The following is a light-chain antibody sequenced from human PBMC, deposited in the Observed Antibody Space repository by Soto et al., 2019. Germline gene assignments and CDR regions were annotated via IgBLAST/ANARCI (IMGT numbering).Light chain of an antibody. V-gene: IGLV2-14*01. Sequence: QSVLTKAASVSGSPGRSTTISCTGANGDVGGYNYVSWYKQHPGKAPKLMIYEVTNRPSGVSNRFSGSKSGNTASLTISGLQAEDDADYSCSSYTISTSPYVSGPGTKSTVL. CDR3: SSYTISTSPYV. J-gene: IGLJ1*01. CDR2: EVT. CDR1: NGDVGGYNY.